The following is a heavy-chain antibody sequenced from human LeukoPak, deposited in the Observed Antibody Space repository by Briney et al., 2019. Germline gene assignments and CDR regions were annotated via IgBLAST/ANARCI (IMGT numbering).Heavy chain of an antibody. J-gene: IGHJ3*02. Sequence: TSETLSLTCAVYGGSFSGYYWSWIRQPPGKGLEWIGEINHSGSTNYNPSLKSRVTISVDTSKNQFSLKLSSVTAADTAVYYCARAPRGKRGAFDIWGQGTMVTVSS. V-gene: IGHV4-34*01. CDR2: INHSGST. D-gene: IGHD1-1*01. CDR3: ARAPRGKRGAFDI. CDR1: GGSFSGYY.